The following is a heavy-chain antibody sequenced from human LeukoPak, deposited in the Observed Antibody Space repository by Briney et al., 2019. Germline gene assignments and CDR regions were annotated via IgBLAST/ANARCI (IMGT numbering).Heavy chain of an antibody. CDR2: IYYLVST. CDR1: GGSISSSSYY. D-gene: IGHD3-22*01. J-gene: IGHJ4*02. CDR3: ATAPRGYYDSSGYFH. Sequence: SETLSLTCTVSGGSISSSSYYWGWIRQPPGKGLEWIGSIYYLVSTYYNPSLKSRVTISVDTSKNQFSLKLISVTAADTAVYYCATAPRGYYDSSGYFHWGQGTLVTVSS. V-gene: IGHV4-39*07.